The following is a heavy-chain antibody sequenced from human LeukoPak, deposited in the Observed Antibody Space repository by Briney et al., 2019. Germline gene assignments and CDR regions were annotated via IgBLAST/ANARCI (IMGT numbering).Heavy chain of an antibody. CDR2: TKGKTDGGTT. V-gene: IGHV3-15*01. CDR3: TTDYRGSLRF. Sequence: GGSLRLSCAASGLTFSDAWMNWVRQAPGKGLEWVGRTKGKTDGGTTAYGALVKDRFTISRDDSKNTLYLQMNSLKTEDTGVYFCTTDYRGSLRFWGQGTLVTVSS. CDR1: GLTFSDAW. D-gene: IGHD1-26*01. J-gene: IGHJ4*02.